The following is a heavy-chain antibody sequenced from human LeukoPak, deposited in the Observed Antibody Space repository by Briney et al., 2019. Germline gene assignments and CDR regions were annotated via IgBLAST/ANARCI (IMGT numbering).Heavy chain of an antibody. Sequence: ASVKVSCKASGYTFTGYYMHWVRQAPGQGLEWMGWINPNSGGTNYAQKFQGRVTMTRDTSISTAYMELSRLRSDDTAVYYCARGPRSGSYSYYYYMDVWGEGTTVTVSS. V-gene: IGHV1-2*02. CDR1: GYTFTGYY. CDR3: ARGPRSGSYSYYYYMDV. CDR2: INPNSGGT. J-gene: IGHJ6*03. D-gene: IGHD1-26*01.